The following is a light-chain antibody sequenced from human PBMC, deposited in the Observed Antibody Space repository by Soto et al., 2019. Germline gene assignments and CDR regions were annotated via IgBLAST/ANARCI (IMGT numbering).Light chain of an antibody. V-gene: IGKV3-15*01. CDR1: QNIGSN. CDR2: GAS. J-gene: IGKJ2*01. Sequence: EVVMTQSPATLSASPGERVILSCRASQNIGSNLAWYQQRPGQAPRLLMYGASTRATETPARFSGSGSATDFTLTISSLQSEDFTVYYCQQYNNWPPYTFGQGTKVDIQ. CDR3: QQYNNWPPYT.